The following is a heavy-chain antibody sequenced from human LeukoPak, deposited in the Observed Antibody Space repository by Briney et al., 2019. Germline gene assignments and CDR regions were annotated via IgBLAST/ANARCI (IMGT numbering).Heavy chain of an antibody. V-gene: IGHV1-69*05. CDR1: GGTFSSYA. CDR3: ARRRVDGYSSSSVAFDI. D-gene: IGHD6-6*01. Sequence: SVRVSRKASGGTFSSYAISWVRQAPGQGLEWMGRIIPIFGTANYAQKFQGRVTITTDESTSTAYMELSSLRSEDTAVYYCARRRVDGYSSSSVAFDIWGQGTMVTVSS. J-gene: IGHJ3*02. CDR2: IIPIFGTA.